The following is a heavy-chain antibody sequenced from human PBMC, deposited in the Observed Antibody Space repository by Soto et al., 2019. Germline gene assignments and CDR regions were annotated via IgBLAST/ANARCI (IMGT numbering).Heavy chain of an antibody. V-gene: IGHV3-21*01. CDR2: ISSSSSYI. J-gene: IGHJ6*02. Sequence: EVQLVESGGGLVKPGGSLRLSCAASGFTFSSYSMNWVREAPGKGLEGVSSISSSSSYIYYADSVKGRFTISRDNAKNSLYLQMNSLRAEDTAVYYCARANYCSGGSCYSSGMDVWGQGTTVTVSS. D-gene: IGHD2-15*01. CDR3: ARANYCSGGSCYSSGMDV. CDR1: GFTFSSYS.